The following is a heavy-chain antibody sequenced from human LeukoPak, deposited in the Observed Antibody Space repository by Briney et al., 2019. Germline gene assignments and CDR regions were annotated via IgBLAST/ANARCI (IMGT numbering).Heavy chain of an antibody. CDR1: GITVTDYF. CDR3: ARGSFPLVHRDDY. Sequence: GASVKVSCKASGITVTDYFIHWVRQAPGQGLEWMGWINPNSGGTNYAQKFQGRVTMTRDTSISTAYMELSRLRSDDTAVYYCARGSFPLVHRDDYWGQGTLVTVSS. V-gene: IGHV1-2*02. J-gene: IGHJ4*02. D-gene: IGHD2-8*02. CDR2: INPNSGGT.